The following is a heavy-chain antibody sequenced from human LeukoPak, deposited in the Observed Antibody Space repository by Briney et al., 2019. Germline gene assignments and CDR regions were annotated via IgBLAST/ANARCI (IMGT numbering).Heavy chain of an antibody. D-gene: IGHD2-2*01. Sequence: SETLSLTCTVSGGSIRSYFWSWLRQPPGKGLEWIGYVYYSGSTNYNPSLKSRVTISVDTSKKQFSLKLSSVTAADTAVYYCARRPAGTSHFDYWGQGTLVTVSS. CDR2: VYYSGST. CDR1: GGSIRSYF. CDR3: ARRPAGTSHFDY. V-gene: IGHV4-59*08. J-gene: IGHJ4*02.